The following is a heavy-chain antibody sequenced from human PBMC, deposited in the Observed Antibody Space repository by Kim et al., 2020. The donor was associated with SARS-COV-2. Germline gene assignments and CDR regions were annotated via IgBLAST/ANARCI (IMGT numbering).Heavy chain of an antibody. D-gene: IGHD3-10*01. V-gene: IGHV4-30-2*05. Sequence: LKRRVTISVDTSKNQFSRKLSSVTAADTAVYYCARPNYYGSGSYDYGMDVWGQGTTVTVSS. J-gene: IGHJ6*02. CDR3: ARPNYYGSGSYDYGMDV.